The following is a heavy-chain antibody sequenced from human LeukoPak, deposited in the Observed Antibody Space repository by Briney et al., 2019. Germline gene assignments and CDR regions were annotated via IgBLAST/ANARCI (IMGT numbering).Heavy chain of an antibody. CDR2: INAGNGNT. CDR1: GYTFTSYA. J-gene: IGHJ3*02. CDR3: AAVPAATRNAFDI. Sequence: GASVKVSCKASGYTFTSYAMHWVRQAPGQRLEWMGWINAGNGNTKYSQKFQGRVTITRDTSASTAYMELSSLRSEDTAVYYCAAVPAATRNAFDIWGQGTMVTVSS. D-gene: IGHD2-2*01. V-gene: IGHV1-3*01.